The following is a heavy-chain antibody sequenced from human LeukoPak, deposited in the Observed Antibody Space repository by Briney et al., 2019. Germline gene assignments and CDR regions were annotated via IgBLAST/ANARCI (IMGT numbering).Heavy chain of an antibody. CDR2: INTNTGNP. CDR3: ARAEYCSGGSCSRGGDY. CDR1: GYTFTSYA. Sequence: ASVKVSCKASGYTFTSYAMNWVRQAPGQGLEWMGWINTNTGNPTYAQGFTGRFVFSLGTSVSTAYLQISSLKAEDTAVYYCARAEYCSGGSCSRGGDYWGQGTLVTVSS. D-gene: IGHD2-15*01. V-gene: IGHV7-4-1*02. J-gene: IGHJ4*02.